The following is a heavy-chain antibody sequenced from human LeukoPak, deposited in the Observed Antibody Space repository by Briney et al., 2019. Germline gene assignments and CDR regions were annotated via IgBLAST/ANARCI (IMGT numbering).Heavy chain of an antibody. Sequence: ASVRVSCKASGYIFTGYHMHWVRQAPGQGLKWMGWINPNSGDTNYAQKFQGRVTMTRDTSISKVYMELSRLRSDDTAVYYCARVAVEMASWFDPWGQGTLLTVSS. CDR1: GYIFTGYH. V-gene: IGHV1-2*02. D-gene: IGHD5-24*01. CDR2: INPNSGDT. CDR3: ARVAVEMASWFDP. J-gene: IGHJ5*02.